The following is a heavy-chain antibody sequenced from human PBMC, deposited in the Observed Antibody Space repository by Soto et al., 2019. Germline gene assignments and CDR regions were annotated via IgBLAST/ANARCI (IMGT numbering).Heavy chain of an antibody. Sequence: QVQLVQSGAEVKKPGSSVKVSCKASGGTFSSYTISWVRQAPGQGLEWMGRIIPILGIANYAQKFQGRVTITADKSTSTAYMELSSLRSEDTAVYYCARDWILGPRGLYWGQGTLVTVSS. V-gene: IGHV1-69*08. D-gene: IGHD2-2*03. CDR3: ARDWILGPRGLY. CDR1: GGTFSSYT. J-gene: IGHJ4*02. CDR2: IIPILGIA.